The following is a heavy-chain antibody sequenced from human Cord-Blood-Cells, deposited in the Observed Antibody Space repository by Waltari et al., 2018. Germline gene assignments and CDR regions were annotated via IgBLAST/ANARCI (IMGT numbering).Heavy chain of an antibody. Sequence: QVQLQESGPGLVKPSETLSLTRAVSGYSISSGYYRGWIRQPPGKGLEWIGSIYHSGSTYYNPSLKSRVTISVDTSKNQFSLKLSSVTATDTAVYYCARDQEVGAFDYWGQGTLVTVSS. CDR2: IYHSGST. CDR1: GYSISSGYY. V-gene: IGHV4-38-2*02. CDR3: ARDQEVGAFDY. J-gene: IGHJ4*02. D-gene: IGHD1-26*01.